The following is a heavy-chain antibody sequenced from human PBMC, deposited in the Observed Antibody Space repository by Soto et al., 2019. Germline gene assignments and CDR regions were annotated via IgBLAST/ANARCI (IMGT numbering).Heavy chain of an antibody. D-gene: IGHD6-19*01. J-gene: IGHJ6*02. Sequence: GGSLRLSCAASGFTFSNYAMTWVRQAPGKGLEWVSGISGGGNSTYYADSVKGRFTISRDNSKTALYLQMNSLRAEDTAVYYCAKTESSGWSTRYGMDVWGQGTTVTV. CDR3: AKTESSGWSTRYGMDV. CDR2: ISGGGNST. CDR1: GFTFSNYA. V-gene: IGHV3-23*01.